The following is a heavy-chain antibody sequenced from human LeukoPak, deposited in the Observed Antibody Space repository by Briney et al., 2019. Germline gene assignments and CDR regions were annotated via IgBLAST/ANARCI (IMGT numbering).Heavy chain of an antibody. V-gene: IGHV4-4*07. CDR3: ASRAGGQWLVLWYFDL. CDR1: GGSISSYY. CDR2: IYTSGST. J-gene: IGHJ2*01. Sequence: SETLSLTCTVSGGSISSYYWSWIRQPAGKGLEWIGRIYTSGSTNYNPSLKSRVTISVDTSKNQFSLKLSSVTAADTAVYYCASRAGGQWLVLWYFDLWGRGTLVTVSS. D-gene: IGHD6-19*01.